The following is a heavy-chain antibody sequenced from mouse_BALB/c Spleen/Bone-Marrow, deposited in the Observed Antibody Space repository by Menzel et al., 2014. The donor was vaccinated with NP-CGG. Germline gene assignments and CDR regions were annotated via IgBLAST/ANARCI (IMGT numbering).Heavy chain of an antibody. J-gene: IGHJ4*01. Sequence: VQLVESGAELMKPGASVKISCKATGYTFSSYWIEWVKQRPGHGLEWIGEILPGSGSTNYNEKFKGKATFTADTSSNTAYMQISSLTSEDSAVYYGAREDIATVVEMDYWGQGTSVTVSS. CDR3: AREDIATVVEMDY. CDR2: ILPGSGST. CDR1: GYTFSSYW. D-gene: IGHD1-1*01. V-gene: IGHV1-9*01.